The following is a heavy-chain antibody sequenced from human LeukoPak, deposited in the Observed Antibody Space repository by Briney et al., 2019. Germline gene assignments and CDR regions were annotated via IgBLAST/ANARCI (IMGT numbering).Heavy chain of an antibody. J-gene: IGHJ4*02. CDR2: INPNSGGT. V-gene: IGHV1-2*02. CDR1: GYTFTGYY. D-gene: IGHD3-9*01. Sequence: ASVKVSCKASGYTFTGYYMHWVRQAPGQGLEWMGWINPNSGGTNYAQKFQGRVTMTRDTSISTAYMELSRLRSDDTAVYYCARGYDILTGYYYWGQRTLVTLSS. CDR3: ARGYDILTGYYY.